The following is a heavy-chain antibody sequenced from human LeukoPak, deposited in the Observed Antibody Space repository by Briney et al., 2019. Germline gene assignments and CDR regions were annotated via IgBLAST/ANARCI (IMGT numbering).Heavy chain of an antibody. CDR1: GYSFTKHD. V-gene: IGHV1-69*13. Sequence: ASVKVSCKASGYSFTKHDISWVRQAPGQGLEWMGGIIPIFGTANYAQKFQGRVTITADESTSTAYMELSSLRSEDTAVYYCAREAPYGDYVGGYYYGMDVWGQGTTVTVSS. CDR2: IIPIFGTA. D-gene: IGHD4-17*01. CDR3: AREAPYGDYVGGYYYGMDV. J-gene: IGHJ6*02.